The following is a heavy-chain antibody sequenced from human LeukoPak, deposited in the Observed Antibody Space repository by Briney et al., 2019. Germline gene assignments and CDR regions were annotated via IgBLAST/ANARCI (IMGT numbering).Heavy chain of an antibody. V-gene: IGHV3-53*01. CDR1: GFTVSTNY. J-gene: IGHJ4*02. D-gene: IGHD4-17*01. Sequence: GGSLRLSCAASGFTVSTNYMSWVRQAPGKGLEWVSVFYSGGDRYYADSVKGRFTISRDNAKNSLYLQMNSRRAEDTAVYYCASALGDPFDYWGQGTLVTVSS. CDR3: ASALGDPFDY. CDR2: FYSGGDR.